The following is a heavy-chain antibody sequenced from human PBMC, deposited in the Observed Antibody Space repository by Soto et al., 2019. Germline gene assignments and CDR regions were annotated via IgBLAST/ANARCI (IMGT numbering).Heavy chain of an antibody. D-gene: IGHD6-6*01. Sequence: NPSETLSLTCTVSGGSISSGGYYWSWIRQHPGKGLEWIGYIYYSGSTYYNPSLKSRVTISVDTSKNQFSLKLSSVTAADTAVYYCARCYSSSSPFDYWGQGTLVTVSS. CDR2: IYYSGST. J-gene: IGHJ4*02. V-gene: IGHV4-31*03. CDR1: GGSISSGGYY. CDR3: ARCYSSSSPFDY.